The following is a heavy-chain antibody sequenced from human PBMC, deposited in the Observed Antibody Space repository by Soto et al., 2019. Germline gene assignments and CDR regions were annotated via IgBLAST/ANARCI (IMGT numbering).Heavy chain of an antibody. V-gene: IGHV4-59*01. Sequence: PSETLSLTCTVSGGSISSYYWSWIRQPPGKGLEWIGYIYYSGSTNYNPSLKSRVTISVDTSKNQFSLKLSSVTAADTAVYYCAREPSGDYLPPWMGWFDPWGKGTLVTSPQ. CDR1: GGSISSYY. D-gene: IGHD4-17*01. J-gene: IGHJ5*02. CDR2: IYYSGST. CDR3: AREPSGDYLPPWMGWFDP.